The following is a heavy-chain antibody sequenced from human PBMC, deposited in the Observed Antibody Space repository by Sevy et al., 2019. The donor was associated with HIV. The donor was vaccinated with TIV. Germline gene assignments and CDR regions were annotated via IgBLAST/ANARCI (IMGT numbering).Heavy chain of an antibody. CDR1: GFTFSIYT. CDR3: AKEDSNGVCYSS. CDR2: ISPTSSYI. V-gene: IGHV3-21*01. J-gene: IGHJ5*02. Sequence: GGSPRLSCAASGFTFSIYTLNWVRQAPGKGLEWVSSISPTSSYIYYADSVKGRFSISRDNAKNSLFLQMNSLRADDTAIYYCAKEDSNGVCYSSWGQGTLVTVSS. D-gene: IGHD2-21*01.